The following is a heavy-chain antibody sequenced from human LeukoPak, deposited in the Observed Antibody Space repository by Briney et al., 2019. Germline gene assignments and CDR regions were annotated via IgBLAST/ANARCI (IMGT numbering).Heavy chain of an antibody. CDR2: ISSSSSYI. J-gene: IGHJ4*02. D-gene: IGHD4-17*01. Sequence: GGSLRLSCAASGFTFSSYSMNWVRQAPGKGLEWGSSISSSSSYIYYTDSVKGRFTISRANAKNSMYLQMNRLRAEYTAVYYCARDIDYEDYWGQRTLVTVSS. V-gene: IGHV3-21*01. CDR3: ARDIDYEDY. CDR1: GFTFSSYS.